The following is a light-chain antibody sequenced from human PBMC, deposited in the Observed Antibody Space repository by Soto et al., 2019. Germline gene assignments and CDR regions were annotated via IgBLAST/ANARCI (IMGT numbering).Light chain of an antibody. J-gene: IGKJ5*01. V-gene: IGKV3D-20*01. CDR2: DAS. Sequence: EIILTQSPATLSLSPGERATLSCGASQSVSSSYVAWYQHRPGLAPRLLIHDASSRATGIPDRFSGSGSGTEFTLTISRLEPEDFAVYYCQQYGSSITFGQGTRLEIK. CDR3: QQYGSSIT. CDR1: QSVSSSY.